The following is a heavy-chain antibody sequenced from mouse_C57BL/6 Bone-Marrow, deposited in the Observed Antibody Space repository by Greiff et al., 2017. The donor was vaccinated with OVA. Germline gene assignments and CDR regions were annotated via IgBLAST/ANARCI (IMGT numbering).Heavy chain of an antibody. D-gene: IGHD1-1*01. CDR3: ARWGYGSPPYFDV. J-gene: IGHJ1*03. CDR1: GYTFTSYW. V-gene: IGHV1-7*01. Sequence: VKVVESGAELAKPGASVKLSCKASGYTFTSYWMHWVKQRPGQGLEWIGYINPSSGYTKYNQKFKDKATLTADKSSSTAYMQLSSLTYEDSAVYYCARWGYGSPPYFDVWGTGTTVTVSS. CDR2: INPSSGYT.